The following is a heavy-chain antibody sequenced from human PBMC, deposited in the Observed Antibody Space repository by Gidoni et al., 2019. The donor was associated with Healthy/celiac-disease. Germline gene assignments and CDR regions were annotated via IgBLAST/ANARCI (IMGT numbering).Heavy chain of an antibody. CDR2: INAGNGNT. Sequence: QVQLVQSGAEVKKPGASVKVSCKASGYTFTSYAMHWVRQAPGQRLEWTGWINAGNGNTKYSQKFQGRVTITRDTSASTAYMELSSLRSEDTAVYYCARDRGRSSSWYYFDYWGQGTLVTVSS. V-gene: IGHV1-3*01. J-gene: IGHJ4*02. CDR1: GYTFTSYA. D-gene: IGHD6-6*01. CDR3: ARDRGRSSSWYYFDY.